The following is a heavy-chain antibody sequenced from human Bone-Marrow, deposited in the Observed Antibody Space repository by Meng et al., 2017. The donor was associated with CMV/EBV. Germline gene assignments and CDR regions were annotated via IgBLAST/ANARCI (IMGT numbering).Heavy chain of an antibody. CDR1: GFTFSSYG. D-gene: IGHD3-10*01. Sequence: LSLTCAASGFTFSSYGMHWVRQAPGKGLEWAAFIRYDGSNKYYADSVKGRFTISRDNSKNTLYLQMNSLRAEDTAVYYCAKDGPRGGAFDYWGQGTLVTVSS. CDR3: AKDGPRGGAFDY. V-gene: IGHV3-30*02. J-gene: IGHJ4*02. CDR2: IRYDGSNK.